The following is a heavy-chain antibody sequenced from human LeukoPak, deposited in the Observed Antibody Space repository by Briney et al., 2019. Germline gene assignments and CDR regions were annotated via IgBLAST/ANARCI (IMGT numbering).Heavy chain of an antibody. J-gene: IGHJ4*02. CDR1: GFPFIDYA. CDR2: ISGDGGST. Sequence: GGSLRLSCAASGFPFIDYAMHWVRQAPGKGLGWVSLISGDGGSTYYADSVKGRFTISRDNSKNSLYLQMNSLRTEDTALYYCNYYDSSGYYGRFDYWGQGTLVTVSS. CDR3: NYYDSSGYYGRFDY. D-gene: IGHD3-22*01. V-gene: IGHV3-43*02.